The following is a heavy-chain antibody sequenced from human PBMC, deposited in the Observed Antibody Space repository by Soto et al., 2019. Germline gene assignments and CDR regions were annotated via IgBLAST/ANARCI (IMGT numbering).Heavy chain of an antibody. CDR3: ARWGTTGGLDV. D-gene: IGHD3-16*01. CDR1: GFTFRSFV. CDR2: TSYDGSNK. J-gene: IGHJ4*02. V-gene: IGHV3-30*19. Sequence: QVQLVESGGGVVQPGTSLRLSCVGSGFTFRSFVIHWVRQAPGKGLEWVALTSYDGSNKYYDDSVKGRFTISRANSRNTVDLQMDSLRLEDTARYYCARWGTTGGLDVWGQGTLVSVSS.